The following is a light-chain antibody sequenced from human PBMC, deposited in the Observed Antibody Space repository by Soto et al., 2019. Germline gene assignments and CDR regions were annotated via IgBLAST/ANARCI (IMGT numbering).Light chain of an antibody. J-gene: IGLJ1*01. V-gene: IGLV2-23*02. CDR2: EVS. Sequence: QSVLTQPASVSGSPGQSITISCTGTTTDVGSYNLVSWYQQHPGKAPKLMIYEVSRRPSGVSNRFSGSKSGNTASLTISGVQAEDEADYYCCSWAGSSTFYFFGTGTKVTVL. CDR3: CSWAGSSTFYF. CDR1: TTDVGSYNL.